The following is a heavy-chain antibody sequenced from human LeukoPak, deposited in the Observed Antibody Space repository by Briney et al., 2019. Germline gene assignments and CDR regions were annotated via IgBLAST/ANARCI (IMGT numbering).Heavy chain of an antibody. CDR2: ISSTDAGT. D-gene: IGHD1-26*01. J-gene: IGHJ4*02. CDR1: GFSLSSYA. V-gene: IGHV3-23*01. Sequence: GGSLRLSCAASGFSLSSYAMSWVRQAPGKGLEWVSAISSTDAGTYHADSVRGRFTISRDSSKNTLYLQMNSLRAEDAAVYYCAKGIYSGINYFDYWGQGTLVTVSS. CDR3: AKGIYSGINYFDY.